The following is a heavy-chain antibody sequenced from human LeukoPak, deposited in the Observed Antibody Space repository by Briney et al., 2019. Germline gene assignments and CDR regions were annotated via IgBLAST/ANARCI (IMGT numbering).Heavy chain of an antibody. CDR2: ISPSSGGT. D-gene: IGHD4-23*01. CDR1: GYIFSDYY. CDR3: ARDGNFDI. Sequence: GASVKVSCKVSGYIFSDYYIHWVRQAPGQGLEWMGWISPSSGGTNSAQKFQGRVTMTRDTSITTAYMELSRLRSDDTAVYYCARDGNFDIWGQGTMVTVSS. J-gene: IGHJ3*02. V-gene: IGHV1-2*02.